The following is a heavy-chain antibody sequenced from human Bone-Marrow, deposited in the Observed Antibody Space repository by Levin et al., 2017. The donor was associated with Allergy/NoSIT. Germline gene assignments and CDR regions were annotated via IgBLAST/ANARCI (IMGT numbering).Heavy chain of an antibody. CDR1: GFTFSSYA. V-gene: IGHV3-30-3*01. J-gene: IGHJ3*02. D-gene: IGHD3-16*01. CDR2: ISYDGSNK. CDR3: ARDLGVDDYVSVGAFDI. Sequence: GGSLRLSCAASGFTFSSYAMHWVRQAPGKGLEWVAVISYDGSNKYYADSVKGRFTISRDNSKNTLYLQMNSLRAEDTAVYYCARDLGVDDYVSVGAFDIWGQGTMVTVSS.